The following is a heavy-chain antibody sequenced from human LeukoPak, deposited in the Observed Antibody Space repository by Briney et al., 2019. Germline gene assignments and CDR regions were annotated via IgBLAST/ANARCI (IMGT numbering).Heavy chain of an antibody. CDR3: ARHSGDMVVIDF. J-gene: IGHJ4*02. CDR2: INAGGASK. CDR1: GFTFSDFF. Sequence: NAGGSLRLSCAASGFTFSDFFMSWIRQAPGKGLEWVSSINAGGASKPYADSVRGRFAISRDNTKNSLYLQLNSLTAEDTAIYYCARHSGDMVVIDFWGQGTLVTVSS. V-gene: IGHV3-11*01. D-gene: IGHD2-21*01.